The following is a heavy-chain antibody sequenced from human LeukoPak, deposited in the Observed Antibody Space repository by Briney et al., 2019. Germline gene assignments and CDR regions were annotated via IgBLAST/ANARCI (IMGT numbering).Heavy chain of an antibody. CDR3: ARARFEGSCSGGSCYSGPDY. CDR2: INPNSGGT. CDR1: GYTFTGYY. Sequence: ASVKVSCKASGYTFTGYYMHWVRQAPGQGLEWMGWINPNSGGTNYAQKFQGRVTMTRDTSISTAYMELSSLRSEDTAVYYCARARFEGSCSGGSCYSGPDYWGQGTLVTVSS. J-gene: IGHJ4*02. V-gene: IGHV1-2*02. D-gene: IGHD2-15*01.